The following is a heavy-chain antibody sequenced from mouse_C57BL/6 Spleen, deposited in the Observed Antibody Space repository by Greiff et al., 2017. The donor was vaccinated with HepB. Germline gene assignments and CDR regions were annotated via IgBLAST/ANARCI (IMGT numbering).Heavy chain of an antibody. CDR2: IDPSDSYT. Sequence: QVQLQQPGAELVKPGASVKLSCKASGYTFTSYWMQWVKQRPGQGLEWIGEIDPSDSYTNYNQKFKGKATLTVDTSSSPAYMQLSSLTSEASAVYYCARDYGSSYVGYFDYWGQGTTLTVSS. J-gene: IGHJ2*01. D-gene: IGHD1-1*01. V-gene: IGHV1-50*01. CDR3: ARDYGSSYVGYFDY. CDR1: GYTFTSYW.